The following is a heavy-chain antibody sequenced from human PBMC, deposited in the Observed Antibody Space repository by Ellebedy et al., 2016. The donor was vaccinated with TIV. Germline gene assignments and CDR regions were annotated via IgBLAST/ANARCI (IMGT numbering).Heavy chain of an antibody. V-gene: IGHV1-18*01. CDR1: GYTFTSYG. Sequence: AASVKVSCKASGYTFTSYGISWVRQAPGQGLEWMGWISAYNGNTNYAQKLQDRVTITRDTSATTAYMELSSLSSEDTAIYYCARGSPHDNWGQGTLVTVSS. J-gene: IGHJ4*02. CDR2: ISAYNGNT. CDR3: ARGSPHDN.